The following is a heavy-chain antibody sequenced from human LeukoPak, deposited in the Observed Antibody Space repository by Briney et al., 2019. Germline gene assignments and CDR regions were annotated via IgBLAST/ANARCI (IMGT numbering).Heavy chain of an antibody. D-gene: IGHD7-27*01. CDR1: GDSISNSNSR. V-gene: IGHV4-39*01. CDR3: ARTQLGIAVDH. CDR2: VTYSGTA. J-gene: IGHJ4*02. Sequence: SETLSLTCTVSGDSISNSNSRWDWIRQPPGKGLEWIGAVTYSGTAFYNPSLKSRVTMFVDTSMNQFSLKLNSATAADSAMYFCARTQLGIAVDHWGQGTLVTVSS.